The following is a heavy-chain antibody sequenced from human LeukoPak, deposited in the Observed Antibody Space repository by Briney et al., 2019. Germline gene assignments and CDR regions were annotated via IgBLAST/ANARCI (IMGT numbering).Heavy chain of an antibody. D-gene: IGHD6-6*01. V-gene: IGHV4-4*02. Sequence: SGTLSLTCAVSGGSISSSNWWSWVRQPPGKGLEWIGEIYHSGSTNYNPSLKSRVTISVDTSKNQFSLKLSSVTAADTAVYYCARVFRIAARLDYWGQGTLVTVSS. CDR2: IYHSGST. CDR3: ARVFRIAARLDY. CDR1: GGSISSSNW. J-gene: IGHJ4*02.